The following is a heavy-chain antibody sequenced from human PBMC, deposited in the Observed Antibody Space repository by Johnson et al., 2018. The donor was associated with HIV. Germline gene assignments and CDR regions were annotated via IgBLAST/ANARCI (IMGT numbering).Heavy chain of an antibody. D-gene: IGHD3-10*01. J-gene: IGHJ3*02. V-gene: IGHV3-30-3*01. CDR3: AREPRGPSSGSRIPDAFDI. CDR1: GFTFSSYA. CDR2: ISYDGSNK. Sequence: VQLVESGGGVVQPGRSLRLSCAASGFTFSSYAMHWVRQAPGKGLEWVAVISYDGSNKYYADSVKGRFTISRDNSKNTLYRQMNSLRAEDTAVYYCAREPRGPSSGSRIPDAFDIWGQGTMVTVSS.